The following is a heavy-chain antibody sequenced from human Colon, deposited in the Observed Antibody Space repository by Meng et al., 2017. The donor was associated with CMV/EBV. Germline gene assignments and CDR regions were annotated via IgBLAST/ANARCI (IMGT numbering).Heavy chain of an antibody. CDR3: AKSSGWYGNYFFDS. CDR1: GFTFSSYG. D-gene: IGHD6-19*01. Sequence: GGSLRLSCAGSGFTFSSYGLAWVRQAPGKGLEWVSIIYSAGFSARYGDSVKGLFTISRNNSGRNFHLQMKNLRPEDTAVYYCAKSSGWYGNYFFDSWGQGTLVTVSS. V-gene: IGHV3-23*03. CDR2: IYSAGFSA. J-gene: IGHJ4*02.